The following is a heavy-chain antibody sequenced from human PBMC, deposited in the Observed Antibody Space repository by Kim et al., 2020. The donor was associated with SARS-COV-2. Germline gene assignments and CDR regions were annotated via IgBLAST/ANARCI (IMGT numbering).Heavy chain of an antibody. CDR2: T. D-gene: IGHD4-17*01. V-gene: IGHV3-23*01. CDR3: TPNSYGEPSDS. Sequence: TFTVESVKGRCSIARDNSKNTVYIEMDSLRAEDTAVYYCTPNSYGEPSDSWGQGTLVTVSS. J-gene: IGHJ4*02.